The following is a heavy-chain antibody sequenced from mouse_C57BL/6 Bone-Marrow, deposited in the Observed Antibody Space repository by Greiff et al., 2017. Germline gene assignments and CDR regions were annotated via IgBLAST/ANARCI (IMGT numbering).Heavy chain of an antibody. V-gene: IGHV5-4*03. CDR3: ARTNWDGIAY. CDR2: ISDGGSYT. J-gene: IGHJ3*01. D-gene: IGHD4-1*01. CDR1: GFTFSSYA. Sequence: EVKLMESGGGLVKPGGSLKLSCAASGFTFSSYAMSWVRQTPEKRLEWVATISDGGSYTYYPDNVKGRFTISRDNAKNNLYLQMSHLKSEDTAMYCCARTNWDGIAYWGQGTLVTVSA.